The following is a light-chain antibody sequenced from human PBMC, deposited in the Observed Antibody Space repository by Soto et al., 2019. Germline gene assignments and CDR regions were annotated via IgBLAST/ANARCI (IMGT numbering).Light chain of an antibody. V-gene: IGLV2-14*03. CDR3: SSYTRNSTLV. CDR1: SSDVGGYNY. Sequence: QSVLTQPASVSGSPGQSITISCTGTSSDVGGYNYVSWYQQHPGKAPKLLIYDVTNRPSGVSDRFSGSKSGNTASLIISGLQAEDEADYYCSSYTRNSTLVFGGGTKLTVL. CDR2: DVT. J-gene: IGLJ2*01.